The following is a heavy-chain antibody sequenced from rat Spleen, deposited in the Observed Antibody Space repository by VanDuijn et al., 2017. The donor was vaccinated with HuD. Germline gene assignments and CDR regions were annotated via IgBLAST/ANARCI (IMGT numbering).Heavy chain of an antibody. Sequence: EVQLVESGGGLVQPGRSLKLSCAASGFTFSDYYMAWVRQAPTKGLEWVATISHDGSSTYYRDSVKGRFTISRDNAENTVYLQMNSLRSEDTATYYCARKAVAAIPYYFDYWGQGVMVTVSS. V-gene: IGHV5-29*01. J-gene: IGHJ2*01. CDR3: ARKAVAAIPYYFDY. CDR2: ISHDGSST. CDR1: GFTFSDYY. D-gene: IGHD1-2*01.